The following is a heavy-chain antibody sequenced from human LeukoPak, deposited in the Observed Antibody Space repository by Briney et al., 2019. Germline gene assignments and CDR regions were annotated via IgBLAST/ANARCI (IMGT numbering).Heavy chain of an antibody. D-gene: IGHD3-10*01. Sequence: PGGSLRLSCAASGFTFSSYAMTWVRQAPGKGLEWVSTISGSGSSTYYADSVKGRFTISRDNSKNTLSLQMNSLRAEDTAVYYCAKGSMVRGVLYFDYWGQGTLVTVSS. V-gene: IGHV3-23*01. J-gene: IGHJ4*02. CDR2: ISGSGSST. CDR1: GFTFSSYA. CDR3: AKGSMVRGVLYFDY.